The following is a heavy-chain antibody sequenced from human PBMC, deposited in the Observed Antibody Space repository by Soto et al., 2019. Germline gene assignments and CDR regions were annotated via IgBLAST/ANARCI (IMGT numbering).Heavy chain of an antibody. CDR1: GFTCSSYD. V-gene: IGHV3-23*01. D-gene: IGHD2-8*02. CDR2: ILVGGST. J-gene: IGHJ3*02. CDR3: AKATATGGGAFDI. Sequence: LRLSCAASGFTCSSYDMSWVRQAPGKGLEWVSTILVGGSTHYPDSVKGRYTISGDNSKNTVFLQMNSLTAGDTAVYYCAKATATGGGAFDICGQGTMVTVSS.